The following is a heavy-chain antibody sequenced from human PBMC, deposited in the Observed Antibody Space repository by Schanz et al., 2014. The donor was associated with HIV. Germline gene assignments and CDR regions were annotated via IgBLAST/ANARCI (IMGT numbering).Heavy chain of an antibody. Sequence: EVQLLESGGGLAQPGGSLRLSCAASGFTFSSYAISWVRQAPGKGLEWVSLIDHTGNTYYADSVKGRFTIFTDISDNTVHAQITSLRADDTAVYYCVRDRVGASARYVAFDIWGHGTMVTVSS. V-gene: IGHV3-23*05. J-gene: IGHJ3*02. CDR2: LIDHTGNT. CDR1: GFTFSSYA. D-gene: IGHD1-26*01. CDR3: VRDRVGASARYVAFDI.